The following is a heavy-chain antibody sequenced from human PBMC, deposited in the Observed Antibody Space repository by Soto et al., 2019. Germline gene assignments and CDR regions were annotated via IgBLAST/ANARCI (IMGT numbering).Heavy chain of an antibody. V-gene: IGHV3-33*01. Sequence: QVQLVESGGGVVQPGRSLRLSCATSGFSFSSYGMHWVRQAPGKGLEWVAVIWYDGSNKYYADSVRGRFTISRDDSKNTLYLQMNSLGGDDTAVYYCGRDLGRFGESSTSWFDPWGLGTLVTVSS. CDR1: GFSFSSYG. CDR2: IWYDGSNK. J-gene: IGHJ5*02. CDR3: GRDLGRFGESSTSWFDP. D-gene: IGHD3-10*01.